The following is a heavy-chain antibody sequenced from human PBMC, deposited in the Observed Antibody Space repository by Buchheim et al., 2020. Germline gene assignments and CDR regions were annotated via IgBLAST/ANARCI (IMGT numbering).Heavy chain of an antibody. D-gene: IGHD5-12*01. V-gene: IGHV3-21*01. CDR1: GFTFSSYS. CDR3: ARERIVATPNYYGMDV. Sequence: EVQLVESGGGLVKPGGFLRLSCAASGFTFSSYSMNWVRQAPGKGLEWVSSISSSSSSYIYYADSVKGRFTISRDNAKNSLYLQMNSLRAEDTAVYYCARERIVATPNYYGMDVWGQGTT. J-gene: IGHJ6*02. CDR2: ISSSSSSYI.